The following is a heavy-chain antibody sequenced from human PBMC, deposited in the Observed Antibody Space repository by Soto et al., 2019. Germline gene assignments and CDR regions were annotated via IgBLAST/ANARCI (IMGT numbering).Heavy chain of an antibody. D-gene: IGHD6-6*01. Sequence: PSETLSLTCAVYGGAFIGYYWIFIRHPPCKWLEWIVEINHSGSTNYNPSLKSRVTISVDTSKNQFSLKLSSVTAADTAVYYCARRLLYSSSGLDVWGQGTTVTVSS. V-gene: IGHV4-34*01. J-gene: IGHJ6*02. CDR3: ARRLLYSSSGLDV. CDR2: INHSGST. CDR1: GGAFIGYY.